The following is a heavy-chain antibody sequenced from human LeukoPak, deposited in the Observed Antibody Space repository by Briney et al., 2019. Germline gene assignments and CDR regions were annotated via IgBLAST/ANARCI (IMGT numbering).Heavy chain of an antibody. CDR3: ARVGSDYGDYGDFYYYGMDV. CDR2: IYSGGST. D-gene: IGHD4-17*01. CDR1: GFTDGRNY. V-gene: IGHV3-53*04. Sequence: PGGSLRLSCAASGFTDGRNYMSWVRQAPGQWLEWVSVIYSGGSTYYADSVKGRFTISRHNSKNTLYLRMNSLRAEDTAVYYCARVGSDYGDYGDFYYYGMDVWGQGTTVTVSS. J-gene: IGHJ6*02.